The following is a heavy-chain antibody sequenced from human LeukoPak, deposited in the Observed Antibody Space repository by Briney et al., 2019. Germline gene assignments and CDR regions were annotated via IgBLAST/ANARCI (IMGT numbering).Heavy chain of an antibody. J-gene: IGHJ6*03. CDR1: GFTVSSNY. CDR2: IRSKAYGGTT. Sequence: PGGSLRLSCAASGFTVSSNYMNWFRQAPGKGLEWVGFIRSKAYGGTTEYAASVKGRFTISRDDSKSIAYLQMNSLKTEDTAVYYCTRASGGSCYSGCYYYYMDVWGKGTTVTISS. V-gene: IGHV3-49*03. CDR3: TRASGGSCYSGCYYYYMDV. D-gene: IGHD2-15*01.